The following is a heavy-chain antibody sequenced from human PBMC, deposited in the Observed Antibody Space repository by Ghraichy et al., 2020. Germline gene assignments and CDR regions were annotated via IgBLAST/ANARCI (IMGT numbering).Heavy chain of an antibody. D-gene: IGHD1-26*01. CDR1: GFTFSSYA. V-gene: IGHV3-30*04. Sequence: GGSLRLSCAASGFTFSSYAMHWVRQAPGKGLEWVAVISYDGSNKYYADSVKGRFTISRDNSKNTLYLQMNNLRAEDTAVYYCARGSVVGATDYFDYWGQGTLVTVSS. CDR2: ISYDGSNK. CDR3: ARGSVVGATDYFDY. J-gene: IGHJ4*02.